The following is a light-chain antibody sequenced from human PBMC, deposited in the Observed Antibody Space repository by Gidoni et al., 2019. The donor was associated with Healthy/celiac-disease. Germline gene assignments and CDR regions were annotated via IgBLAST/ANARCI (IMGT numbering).Light chain of an antibody. CDR1: SLRSYY. J-gene: IGLJ2*01. CDR2: GKN. CDR3: NSRDSSGNHSLVV. Sequence: SSELTQDPAVSVALGQTVRITCQGDSLRSYYASWYQQKPGQAPVLVIYGKNNRPSVIPDRFSGSSSGNTASLTITGAQAEDEADYYCNSRDSSGNHSLVVFGGGTKLTVL. V-gene: IGLV3-19*01.